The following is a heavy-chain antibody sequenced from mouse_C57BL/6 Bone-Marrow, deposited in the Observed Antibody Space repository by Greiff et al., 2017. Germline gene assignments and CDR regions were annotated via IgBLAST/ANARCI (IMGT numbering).Heavy chain of an antibody. V-gene: IGHV1-64*01. J-gene: IGHJ4*01. CDR2: MHPNGGSP. D-gene: IGHD2-4*01. CDR1: GYTFTNYW. CDR3: ARSCNYDDYTMDY. Sequence: QVQLQQPGAELVKPGASVKLSCKASGYTFTNYWMHWVKQRPGQGLEWIGMMHPNGGSPDYNEKFKSEATLSVDKSSRTAYMGLSSLTSEDSAVYYCARSCNYDDYTMDYRGQGTAVTVSS.